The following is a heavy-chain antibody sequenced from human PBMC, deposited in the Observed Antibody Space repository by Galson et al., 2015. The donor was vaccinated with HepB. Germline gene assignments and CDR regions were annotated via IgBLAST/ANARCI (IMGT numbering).Heavy chain of an antibody. J-gene: IGHJ5*02. V-gene: IGHV3-33*01. CDR1: GFTFSSYG. Sequence: SLRLSCAASGFTFSSYGMHWVRQAPGKGLEWVAVIWYDGSNKYYADSVKGRFTISRDNSKNTLYLQMNSLRAEDTAVYYCARDRTRETDIVLMGLNWFDPWGQGTLVTVSS. D-gene: IGHD2-8*01. CDR2: IWYDGSNK. CDR3: ARDRTRETDIVLMGLNWFDP.